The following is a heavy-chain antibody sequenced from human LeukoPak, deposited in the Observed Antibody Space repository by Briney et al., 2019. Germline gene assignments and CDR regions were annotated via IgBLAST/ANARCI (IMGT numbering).Heavy chain of an antibody. CDR3: ARGGPPRAFGI. V-gene: IGHV1-69*02. CDR1: GGSFSSYT. J-gene: IGHJ3*02. CDR2: IIPIVGIA. Sequence: ASVKVSCKASGGSFSSYTIIWVRQAPGQGLEWMGRIIPIVGIANYAHKFRDRVTLTADKSTDTAYMELTNLRSEDTALYYCARGGPPRAFGIWGQGTMVTVSS.